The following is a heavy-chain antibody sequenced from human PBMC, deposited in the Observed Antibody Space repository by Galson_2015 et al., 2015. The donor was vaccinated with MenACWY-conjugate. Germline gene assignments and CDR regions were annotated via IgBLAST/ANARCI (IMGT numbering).Heavy chain of an antibody. CDR2: IDPSDSYT. V-gene: IGHV5-10-1*01. Sequence: SGAEVKKPGESLRISCTGSGYTFTSYWISWVRQMPGKGLEWMGRIDPSDSYTNYSPSFQGHVTISADKSISTAYLQWSSLKASDTAMYYCARSGGIQLWSDYWGQGTLVTVSS. CDR1: GYTFTSYW. D-gene: IGHD5-18*01. J-gene: IGHJ4*02. CDR3: ARSGGIQLWSDY.